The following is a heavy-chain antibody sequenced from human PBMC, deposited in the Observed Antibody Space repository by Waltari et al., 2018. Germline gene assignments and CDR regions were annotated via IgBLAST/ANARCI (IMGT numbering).Heavy chain of an antibody. V-gene: IGHV3-30*04. Sequence: VQLVXSGXGVVKPGRSLRLSCDASGFTFRRYAMAGVRRAHGKGLEWVAXXSXXGXXXYXADSVXGXXXIXXDNSXNTLYLQMNSLRSEDTAVXYCARDHXXXYYYYXMXXWGKGTXVXXXS. J-gene: IGHJ6*03. CDR1: GFTFRRYA. CDR3: ARDHXXXYYYYXMXX. CDR2: XSXXGXXX.